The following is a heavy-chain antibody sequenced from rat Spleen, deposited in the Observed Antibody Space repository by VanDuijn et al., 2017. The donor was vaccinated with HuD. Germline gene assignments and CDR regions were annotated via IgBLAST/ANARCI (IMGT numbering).Heavy chain of an antibody. CDR1: GFTFSDYY. CDR2: ISTGGGST. D-gene: IGHD1-2*01. CDR3: ARRGTAIPYNWFDY. V-gene: IGHV5-25*01. Sequence: EVQLVESGGGLVQPGRSLKLSCAASGFTFSDYYMAWVRQAPTKGLEWVAYISTGGGSTYYRDSVKGRFTISRDNAKSTLNLQMDSLRSEDTATYYCARRGTAIPYNWFDYWGQGILVTVSS. J-gene: IGHJ3*01.